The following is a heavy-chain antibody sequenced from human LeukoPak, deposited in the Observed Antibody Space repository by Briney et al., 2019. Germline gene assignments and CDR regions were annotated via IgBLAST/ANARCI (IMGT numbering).Heavy chain of an antibody. CDR1: GFTFKNYA. D-gene: IGHD2-21*01. Sequence: GGSLRLSCAASGFTFKNYAMSWVRQAPGKGLEWVSGFGGGNALYADSVKGRFTISRDNSKNTLYLQMNSLRAEDTAVYYCARSPVTGLWLPRMYYFDYWGQGTLVTVSS. J-gene: IGHJ4*02. CDR3: ARSPVTGLWLPRMYYFDY. V-gene: IGHV3-23*01. CDR2: FGGGNA.